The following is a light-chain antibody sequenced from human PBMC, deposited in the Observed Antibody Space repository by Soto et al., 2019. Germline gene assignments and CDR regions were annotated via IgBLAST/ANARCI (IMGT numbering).Light chain of an antibody. CDR1: SSDVGGYNY. V-gene: IGLV2-11*01. CDR3: CSYAGSYTSV. Sequence: QSVLTRPRSVSGSPGQSVTISCTGTSSDVGGYNYVSWYQQHPGKAPKLMIYDVSKRPSGVPDRFSGSKSGNTASLTISRLQAEHAAHHYSCSYAGSYTSVFGSGTKLTVL. J-gene: IGLJ1*01. CDR2: DVS.